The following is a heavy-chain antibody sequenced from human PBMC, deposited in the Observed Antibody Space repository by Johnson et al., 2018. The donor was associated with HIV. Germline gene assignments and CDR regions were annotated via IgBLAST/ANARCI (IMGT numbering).Heavy chain of an antibody. J-gene: IGHJ3*02. Sequence: EQLVESGGGVVQPGRSLRLSCAASGFTFSSYAMHWVRQGPGKGLEWVSGINWNGGSTGYADSVKGRFTISRDNAKNSLYLQMNSLRADDTAVYYCARETRDDAFDIWGQGTMVTVSS. CDR1: GFTFSSYA. CDR3: ARETRDDAFDI. CDR2: INWNGGST. D-gene: IGHD4-11*01. V-gene: IGHV3-20*04.